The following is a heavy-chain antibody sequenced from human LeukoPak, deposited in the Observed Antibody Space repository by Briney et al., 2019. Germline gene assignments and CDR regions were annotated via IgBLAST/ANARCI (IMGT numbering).Heavy chain of an antibody. D-gene: IGHD4-23*01. J-gene: IGHJ1*01. CDR1: GFTFSSYA. CDR2: ISSNGGST. CDR3: ARANDDYGGGAEYFQH. V-gene: IGHV3-64*01. Sequence: GGSLRLSCAASGFTFSSYAMHWVRQAPGKGLEYVSAISSNGGSTYYANSVKGRFTISRDNSKNTLYLQMGSLRAEDMAVYYCARANDDYGGGAEYFQHWGQGTLVTVSS.